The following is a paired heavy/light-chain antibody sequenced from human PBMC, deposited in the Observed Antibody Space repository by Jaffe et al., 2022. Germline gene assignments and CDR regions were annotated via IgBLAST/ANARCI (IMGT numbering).Heavy chain of an antibody. CDR2: IIPILGIA. V-gene: IGHV1-69*08. CDR3: ARDLRVTMVRGVIDNYYYMDV. D-gene: IGHD3-10*01. Sequence: QVQLVQSGAEVKKPGSSVKVSCKASGGTFSSYTISWVRQAPGQGLEWMGRIIPILGIANYAQKFQGRVTITADKSTSTAYMELSSLRSEDTAVYYCARDLRVTMVRGVIDNYYYMDVWGKGTTVTVSS. CDR1: GGTFSSYT. J-gene: IGHJ6*03.
Light chain of an antibody. CDR3: QQSYSTSYT. Sequence: DIQMTQSPSSLSASVGDRVTITCRASQSISSYLNWYQQKPGKAPKLLIYAASSLQSGVPSRFSGSGSGTDFTLTISSLQPEDFATYYCQQSYSTSYTFGQGTKLEIK. J-gene: IGKJ2*01. CDR1: QSISSY. CDR2: AAS. V-gene: IGKV1-39*01.